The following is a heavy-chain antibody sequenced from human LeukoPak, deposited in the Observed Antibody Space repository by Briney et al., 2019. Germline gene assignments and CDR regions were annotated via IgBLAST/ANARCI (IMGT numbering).Heavy chain of an antibody. D-gene: IGHD3-3*01. CDR2: IYYSGST. Sequence: SETLSLTCTVSGGSISSGGYYWSWIRQHPGKGLEWIGYIYYSGSTYYNPSLKSRVTISVDTSKNQFSLKLSSVTAADTAVYYCARVGRGSGCSRYYYYYYMDVWGKGTTVTVSS. CDR3: ARVGRGSGCSRYYYYYYMDV. V-gene: IGHV4-31*03. CDR1: GGSISSGGYY. J-gene: IGHJ6*03.